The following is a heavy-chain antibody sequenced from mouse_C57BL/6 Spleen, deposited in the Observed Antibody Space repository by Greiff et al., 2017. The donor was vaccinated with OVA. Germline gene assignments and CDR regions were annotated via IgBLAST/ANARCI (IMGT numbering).Heavy chain of an antibody. CDR1: GFTFSNYW. Sequence: EVKLVESGGGLVQPGGSMKLSCVASGFTFSNYWMNWVRQSPEKGLEWVAQIRLKSDNYATHYAESVKGRFTISRDDSKSSVYLQMNNLRAEDTGIYYCTDQDYYGSSPFAYWGQGTLVTVSA. CDR3: TDQDYYGSSPFAY. V-gene: IGHV6-3*01. CDR2: IRLKSDNYAT. J-gene: IGHJ3*01. D-gene: IGHD1-1*01.